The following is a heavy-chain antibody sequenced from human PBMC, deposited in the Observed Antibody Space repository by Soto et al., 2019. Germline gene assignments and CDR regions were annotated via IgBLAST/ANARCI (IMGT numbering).Heavy chain of an antibody. V-gene: IGHV1-69*01. Sequence: QVQLVQSGAEVREPGSSVRVSCKASGGTFGNFIMNWVRQTPGQGLEWMGGIVPMLGTPTYAEKFKGRVRISAAGSTSTTSMELTSLRSEDTAIYYRARNRTYGSSPSHYSGMAVWGQGTTVTVS. D-gene: IGHD3-10*01. CDR2: IVPMLGTP. CDR3: ARNRTYGSSPSHYSGMAV. J-gene: IGHJ6*02. CDR1: GGTFGNFI.